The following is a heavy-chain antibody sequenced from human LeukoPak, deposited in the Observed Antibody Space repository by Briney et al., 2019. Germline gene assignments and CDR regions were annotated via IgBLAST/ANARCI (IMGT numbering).Heavy chain of an antibody. CDR3: ARGEPYSSDFFDY. V-gene: IGHV1-3*01. Sequence: ASVTVSCKASGYSFTSYGMHWVRQAPGQRLEWMGWINAGNGNTKYSQKSQGRVTISRDTSANTAYMEVSSLRSEDTAVYYCARGEPYSSDFFDYWGQGTLVTVSS. CDR1: GYSFTSYG. J-gene: IGHJ4*02. CDR2: INAGNGNT. D-gene: IGHD6-19*01.